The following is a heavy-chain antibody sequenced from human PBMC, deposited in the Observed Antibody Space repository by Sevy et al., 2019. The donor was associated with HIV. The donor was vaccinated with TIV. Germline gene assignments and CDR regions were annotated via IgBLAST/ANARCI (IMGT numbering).Heavy chain of an antibody. CDR2: ISYDGSNK. J-gene: IGHJ5*02. D-gene: IGHD6-13*01. CDR1: GFTFTSYA. CDR3: ARDYRGYTSTWYPWFDP. Sequence: ALRLSCAASGFTFTSYAMHWVRQAPGKGLEWVAVISYDGSNKYYADSVKGRFTISRDNSKNTLYLQMNSLRAEDTAVYYCARDYRGYTSTWYPWFDPWGQGTLVTVSS. V-gene: IGHV3-30-3*01.